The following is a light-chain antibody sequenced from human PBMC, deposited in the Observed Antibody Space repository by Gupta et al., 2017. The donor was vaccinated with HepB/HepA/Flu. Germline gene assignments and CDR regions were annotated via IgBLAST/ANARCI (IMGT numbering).Light chain of an antibody. CDR1: QSIGSW. Sequence: DIPMNQSPSTLSASVGDRVTITCRASQSIGSWLAWYQQKPGKAPKLLIYKASSLESGVPSRFSGSGSGTEFTLTISSLQPDDFATYYCQLEYSYSYPFGQGTKVEIK. CDR3: QLEYSYSYP. J-gene: IGKJ1*01. CDR2: KAS. V-gene: IGKV1-5*03.